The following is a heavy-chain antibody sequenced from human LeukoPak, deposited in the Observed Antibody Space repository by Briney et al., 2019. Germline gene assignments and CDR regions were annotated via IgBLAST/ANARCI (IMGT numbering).Heavy chain of an antibody. J-gene: IGHJ6*03. CDR2: IKQDESER. V-gene: IGHV3-7*01. D-gene: IGHD3-10*01. CDR3: ARLSAYYYGSYFYYYMDV. CDR1: GFSFSSYW. Sequence: PGGPLRLSCEASGFSFSSYWMTWVRQPPGKGPEWVANIKQDESERYSVDSVKGRFTISRDNAKNSVYLHMNSLRAEDTALYYCARLSAYYYGSYFYYYMDVWGKGTTVTVSS.